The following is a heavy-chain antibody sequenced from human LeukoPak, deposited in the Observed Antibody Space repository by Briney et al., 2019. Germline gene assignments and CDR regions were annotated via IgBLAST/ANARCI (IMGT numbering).Heavy chain of an antibody. CDR1: GYTFTIYG. CDR3: ARGSPYYDFWSGYLNPPYYYYGMDV. V-gene: IGHV1-2*04. Sequence: ASVKVSCKASGYTFTIYGISWVRQAPGQGLEWMGWINPNSGGTNYAQKFQGWVTMTRDTSISTAYMELSRLRSDDTAVYYCARGSPYYDFWSGYLNPPYYYYGMDVWGQGTTVTVSS. J-gene: IGHJ6*02. CDR2: INPNSGGT. D-gene: IGHD3-3*01.